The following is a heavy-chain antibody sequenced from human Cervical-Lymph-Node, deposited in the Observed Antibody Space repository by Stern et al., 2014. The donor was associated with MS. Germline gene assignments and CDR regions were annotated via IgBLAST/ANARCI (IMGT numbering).Heavy chain of an antibody. CDR3: AKDPRTYDSSGYLDA. CDR2: ISYDGDNK. CDR1: GFTFSLYD. Sequence: VHLVESGGGVVQPGRSLRLSCAASGFTFSLYDMHWVRQAPGKGLEWVAAISYDGDNKFYTDSVKGRFTISRDNSKSTLYLQLNSLRPEDTAIYYCAKDPRTYDSSGYLDAWGQGTLVTVSS. V-gene: IGHV3-30*18. J-gene: IGHJ5*02. D-gene: IGHD3-22*01.